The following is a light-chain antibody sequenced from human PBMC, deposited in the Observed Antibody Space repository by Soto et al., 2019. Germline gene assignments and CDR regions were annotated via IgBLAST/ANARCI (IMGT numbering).Light chain of an antibody. CDR1: QTISFW. J-gene: IGKJ3*01. V-gene: IGKV1-5*01. Sequence: DIQMTQSPATLSASVGDRVIITCRASQTISFWLAWYQQKPGKAPNLLIYDASTLESGVPSRFSGSGSGTEFTLTISSLQPDDFATYYCQQYNGTFGPGTKVDIK. CDR3: QQYNGT. CDR2: DAS.